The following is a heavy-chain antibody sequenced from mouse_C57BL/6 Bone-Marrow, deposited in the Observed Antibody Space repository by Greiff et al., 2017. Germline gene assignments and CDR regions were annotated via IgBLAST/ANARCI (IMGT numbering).Heavy chain of an antibody. CDR2: IYPRSGNT. CDR1: GYTFTSYG. CDR3: ARGLIDYDYDGYFDD. Sequence: QVQLQQSGAELARPGASVKLSCKASGYTFTSYGISWVKQRTGQGLEWIGEIYPRSGNTYYNEKFKGKATLTADKSSSTAYMELRSLTSEDSAVYFCARGLIDYDYDGYFDDWGQGTTLTVSS. D-gene: IGHD2-4*01. J-gene: IGHJ2*01. V-gene: IGHV1-81*01.